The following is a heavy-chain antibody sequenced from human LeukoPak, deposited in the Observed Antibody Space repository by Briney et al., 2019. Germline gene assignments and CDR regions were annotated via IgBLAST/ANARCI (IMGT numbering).Heavy chain of an antibody. D-gene: IGHD1-14*01. CDR3: ANLGANTRISGDY. Sequence: GGSPRLSCTASGFIFSNYAMSWVRQAPGKGLEWISEVRGSGGDTYYADSVKGRFTISRDYTKKMLYLQMSSLRAEDTAVYYCANLGANTRISGDYWGQGTLVTVSS. V-gene: IGHV3-23*01. J-gene: IGHJ4*02. CDR1: GFIFSNYA. CDR2: VRGSGGDT.